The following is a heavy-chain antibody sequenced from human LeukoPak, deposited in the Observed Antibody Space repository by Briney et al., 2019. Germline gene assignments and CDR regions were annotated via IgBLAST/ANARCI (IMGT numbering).Heavy chain of an antibody. CDR3: ARASTAMYAHDLFDP. Sequence: GESLKISCRASGYSFTNSWIYWVRQMPGKNLEWMGIIYPGGSETRYSPSFQGQVTISADKSINTAYLQWNSLKASDTAVYYCARASTAMYAHDLFDPWGQGTLVTVSS. CDR2: IYPGGSET. J-gene: IGHJ5*02. CDR1: GYSFTNSW. V-gene: IGHV5-51*01. D-gene: IGHD5-18*01.